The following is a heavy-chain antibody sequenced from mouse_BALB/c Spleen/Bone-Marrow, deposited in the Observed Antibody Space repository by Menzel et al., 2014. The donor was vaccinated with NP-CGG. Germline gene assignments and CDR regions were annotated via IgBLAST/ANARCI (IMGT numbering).Heavy chain of an antibody. CDR2: ISGGGSYT. J-gene: IGHJ3*01. D-gene: IGHD2-3*01. CDR3: ARHAFYDQTEISFVN. V-gene: IGHV5-9-2*01. Sequence: DVQLQESGGGLVKSGGSLKLSCAASGFTFNSYGMSWVRQTPEKRLEWVATISGGGSYTFYSGSVKGRFTISRDNAKNNLYLQLSSLRSEDTALYYCARHAFYDQTEISFVNWGQGTLVTVSA. CDR1: GFTFNSYG.